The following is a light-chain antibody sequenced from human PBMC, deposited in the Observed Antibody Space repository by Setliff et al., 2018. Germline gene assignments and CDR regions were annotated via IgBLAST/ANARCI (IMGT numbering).Light chain of an antibody. V-gene: IGLV2-14*01. CDR3: NPYTTSGIIL. CDR1: IADVGYLNY. CDR2: EVA. J-gene: IGLJ2*01. Sequence: QSALTQPASVSGSPGQSITISCTGTIADVGYLNYVSWYQQHPGKAPKLIIYEVATRASGVSDRFSGSKSGSTASLTISGVQTEDEADYYCNPYTTSGIILFGGGTKVTVL.